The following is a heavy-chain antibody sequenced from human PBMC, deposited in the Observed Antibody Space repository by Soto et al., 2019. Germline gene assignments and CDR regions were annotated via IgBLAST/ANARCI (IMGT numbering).Heavy chain of an antibody. CDR3: ARCHSDSSGPGYLVS. D-gene: IGHD3-22*01. CDR2: VIPMFPKA. V-gene: IGHV1-69*06. Sequence: QVRLVQSEAEVKKAGSSVKVSCKASGGTFISDAVTWVRQAPGQGLEWMGGVIPMFPKANYAQKFQGRATITADNSTSTVYMELHSLKSEDTALYYCARCHSDSSGPGYLVSWGQGTLVTV. CDR1: GGTFISDA. J-gene: IGHJ4*02.